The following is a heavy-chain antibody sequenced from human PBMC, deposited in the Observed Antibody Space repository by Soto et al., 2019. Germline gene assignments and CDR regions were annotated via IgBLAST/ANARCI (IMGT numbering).Heavy chain of an antibody. Sequence: GSLRLSCAASGFTFSDYYMSWIRQAPGKWLEWVSYIGGRATYTNYADSVKGRFSISRDDAKNSLYLQMNSLRAEDTAVYYCARGAYSDYEFWGQGTMVTVSS. CDR1: GFTFSDYY. D-gene: IGHD4-17*01. CDR2: IGGRATYT. V-gene: IGHV3-11*06. J-gene: IGHJ4*02. CDR3: ARGAYSDYEF.